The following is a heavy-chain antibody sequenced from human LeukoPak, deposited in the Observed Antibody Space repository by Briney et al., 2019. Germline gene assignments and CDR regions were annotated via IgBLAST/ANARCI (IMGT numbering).Heavy chain of an antibody. Sequence: SETLSLTCTVSGGSISSYYWSWIRQPPGKGLEWIGYIYYSGSTNYNPSLKSRVTISVDTSKNQFSLKLSSVTAADTAVYYCARSPRRYYYGSEYYYGMDVWGQGTTVTVSS. D-gene: IGHD3-10*01. J-gene: IGHJ6*02. CDR1: GGSISSYY. CDR2: IYYSGST. CDR3: ARSPRRYYYGSEYYYGMDV. V-gene: IGHV4-59*01.